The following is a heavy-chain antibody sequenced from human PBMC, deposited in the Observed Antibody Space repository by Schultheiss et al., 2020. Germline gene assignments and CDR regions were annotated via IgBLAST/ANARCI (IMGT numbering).Heavy chain of an antibody. CDR1: GFTFSSYG. Sequence: GGSLRLSCAASGFTFSSYGMNWVRQAPGKGLEWVSYISSDATYYADSVKGRFTISRDNSKNTLYLQMNSLRAEDTAVYYCAREDTSYYYGMDVWGQGTTVTVS. V-gene: IGHV3-48*01. D-gene: IGHD5-18*01. CDR3: AREDTSYYYGMDV. J-gene: IGHJ6*02. CDR2: ISSDAT.